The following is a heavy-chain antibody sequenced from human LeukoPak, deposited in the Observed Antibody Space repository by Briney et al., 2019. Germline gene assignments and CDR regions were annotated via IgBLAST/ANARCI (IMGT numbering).Heavy chain of an antibody. CDR2: ISSSGSTT. CDR1: GFTFSSYE. D-gene: IGHD3-22*01. CDR3: AKGYYDSSAYTYGFDI. Sequence: GGSLRLSCAASGFTFSSYEMNWVRQAPGKGLEWVSYISSSGSTTYYADSVKGRFIISRDNSKNTLYLQMNSLRAEDTAVYYCAKGYYDSSAYTYGFDIWGQGTMVTVSS. J-gene: IGHJ3*02. V-gene: IGHV3-48*03.